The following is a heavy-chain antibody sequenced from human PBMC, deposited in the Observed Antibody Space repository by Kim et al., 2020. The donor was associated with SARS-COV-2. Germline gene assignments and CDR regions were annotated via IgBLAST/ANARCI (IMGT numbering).Heavy chain of an antibody. CDR1: GYSISSGYY. J-gene: IGHJ3*02. D-gene: IGHD2-21*02. Sequence: SETLSLTCTVSGYSISSGYYWGWIRQPPGKGLEGIGSIYHSGSTYYNPSLKSRVTISVDTSKNRFSLKLTSVTAADTAVYCCAKVVTAISAFDIWGQGTMVTVSS. V-gene: IGHV4-38-2*02. CDR2: IYHSGST. CDR3: AKVVTAISAFDI.